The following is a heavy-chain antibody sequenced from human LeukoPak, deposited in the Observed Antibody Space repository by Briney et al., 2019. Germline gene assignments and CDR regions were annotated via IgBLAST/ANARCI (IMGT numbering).Heavy chain of an antibody. Sequence: ASVKVSCKASGYTFSSYVVYWVRQAPGQRLEWMGWIHAGNTNTKYSQKFQGRVTITRDTSANTAYMEVSSLTSEDTAIYYCARGFGTGFHGGPSFDYWGQGALVTVSS. D-gene: IGHD3/OR15-3a*01. V-gene: IGHV1-3*01. CDR3: ARGFGTGFHGGPSFDY. CDR2: IHAGNTNT. J-gene: IGHJ4*02. CDR1: GYTFSSYV.